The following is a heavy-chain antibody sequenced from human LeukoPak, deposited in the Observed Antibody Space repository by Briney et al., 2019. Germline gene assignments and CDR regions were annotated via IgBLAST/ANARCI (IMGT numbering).Heavy chain of an antibody. CDR2: ISLSSTAI. CDR1: GFIFSTYN. CDR3: ARGASVVAGNDNAFDI. V-gene: IGHV3-48*01. Sequence: PGGSLRLSCAASGFIFSTYNMNWVRQAPGKGLEWVSYISLSSTAIYYADSVKGRFTISRDNAKNSLYLQMNSLRAEDTAVYYCARGASVVAGNDNAFDIWGQGTMVTVSS. J-gene: IGHJ3*02. D-gene: IGHD6-19*01.